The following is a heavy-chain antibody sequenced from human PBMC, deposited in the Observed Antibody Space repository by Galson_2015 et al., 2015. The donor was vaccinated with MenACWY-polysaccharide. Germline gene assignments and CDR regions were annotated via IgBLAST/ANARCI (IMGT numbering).Heavy chain of an antibody. J-gene: IGHJ4*02. V-gene: IGHV3-23*01. D-gene: IGHD3-22*01. Sequence: SLRLSCAASRFTFSSYAMSRVRQAPGKGLEWVSAISGSGGRTYSADSMKGRFTISRDNSKNTLYLQMDSLRAEDTAVYYCAKALVVVVTDDYWGQGTLVTVSS. CDR3: AKALVVVVTDDY. CDR1: RFTFSSYA. CDR2: ISGSGGRT.